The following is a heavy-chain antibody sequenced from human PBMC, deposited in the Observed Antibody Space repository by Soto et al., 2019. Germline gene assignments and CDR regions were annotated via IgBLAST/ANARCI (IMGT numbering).Heavy chain of an antibody. V-gene: IGHV4-39*01. CDR1: GGSISSSSYY. CDR3: ARHQITGRKPKDLDY. D-gene: IGHD1-20*01. Sequence: SETLSLTCTVSGGSISSSSYYWGWIRQPPGKGLEWIGSIYYSGSTYYNPSLKSRVTISVDTSKNQFSLKLSSVTAADTAVYYCARHQITGRKPKDLDYWGQGTLVTVSS. J-gene: IGHJ4*02. CDR2: IYYSGST.